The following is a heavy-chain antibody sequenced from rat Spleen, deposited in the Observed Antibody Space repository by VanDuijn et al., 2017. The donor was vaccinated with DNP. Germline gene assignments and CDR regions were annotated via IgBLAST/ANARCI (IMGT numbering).Heavy chain of an antibody. V-gene: IGHV2S12*01. Sequence: QVQLKESGPGLVQPSQTLSLTCTVSGFSLTSYGVSWVRQPPGKGLEWIAAISNGGSTYYNSALKSRLSISRDTSKSQFFLKMNSLQTEDTAIYFCTRAGVDWGQGTLVTVSS. CDR1: GFSLTSYG. J-gene: IGHJ3*01. CDR3: TRAGVD. D-gene: IGHD4-3*01. CDR2: ISNGGST.